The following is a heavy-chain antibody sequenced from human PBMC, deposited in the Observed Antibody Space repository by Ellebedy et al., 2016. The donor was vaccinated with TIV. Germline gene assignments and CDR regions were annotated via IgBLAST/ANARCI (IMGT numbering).Heavy chain of an antibody. CDR3: PRGGSYGSGSYYWRY. D-gene: IGHD3-10*01. Sequence: SETLSLTXTVSGGSISSSSYYWGWIRQPPGKGLEWIGSIYYSGSTNYNPSLKSRVTISVDTSKNQFSLKLSSVTAADTAVYYCPRGGSYGSGSYYWRYWGQGTLVTVSS. J-gene: IGHJ4*02. V-gene: IGHV4-39*07. CDR1: GGSISSSSYY. CDR2: IYYSGST.